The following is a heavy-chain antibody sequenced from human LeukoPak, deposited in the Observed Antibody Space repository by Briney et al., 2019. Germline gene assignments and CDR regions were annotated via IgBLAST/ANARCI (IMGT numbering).Heavy chain of an antibody. J-gene: IGHJ4*02. V-gene: IGHV4-59*01. CDR3: ARWSRTAFDY. CDR2: IYYSGST. D-gene: IGHD1-14*01. CDR1: GGSISSYY. Sequence: SETLSLTCTVSGGSISSYYWSWIRQPPGKGLEWIGYIYYSGSTNYNPSLKSRVTISVDTSKSQFSLKLSSVTAADTAVYYCARWSRTAFDYWGQGTLVTVSS.